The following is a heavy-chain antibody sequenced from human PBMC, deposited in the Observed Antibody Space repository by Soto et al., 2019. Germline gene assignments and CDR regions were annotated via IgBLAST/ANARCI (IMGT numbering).Heavy chain of an antibody. D-gene: IGHD3-3*01. CDR3: ARWSYLDY. Sequence: GGSLRLSCAASGFSFGSYALSWVRQAPGKGLEWVSTISGSDGKTFYADSVKGRFSISRDTSQSTLYLQTNSLGADDTAMYYCARWSYLDYWGQGTRVTVSS. V-gene: IGHV3-23*01. CDR1: GFSFGSYA. CDR2: ISGSDGKT. J-gene: IGHJ4*02.